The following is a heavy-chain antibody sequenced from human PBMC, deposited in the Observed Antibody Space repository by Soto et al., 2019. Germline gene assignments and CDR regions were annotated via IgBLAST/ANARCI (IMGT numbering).Heavy chain of an antibody. CDR3: ARSYGSGSSNDY. CDR1: GGSISSYY. Sequence: SETLSLTCTVSGGSISSYYWSWIRQPPGKGLEWIGYIYYSGSTNYNPSLKSRVTISVDTSKSQFSLKLSSVTAADTAVYYCARSYGSGSSNDYWGQGTLVTVSS. V-gene: IGHV4-59*01. J-gene: IGHJ4*02. D-gene: IGHD3-10*01. CDR2: IYYSGST.